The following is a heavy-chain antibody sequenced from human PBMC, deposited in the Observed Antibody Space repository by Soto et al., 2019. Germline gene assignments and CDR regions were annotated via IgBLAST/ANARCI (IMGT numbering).Heavy chain of an antibody. CDR1: DDSIVGGACF. CDR2: VYYSGSS. V-gene: IGHV4-31*03. J-gene: IGHJ5*02. D-gene: IGHD2-2*01. Sequence: PSENLSLTRTVSDDSIVGGACFCRLIRPPPREGLEWIANVYYSGSSYYNPSLKSRLNISVDTTKNQFSLQLKSMTAADTAVYYCAKLSCTSSTCYFPGWFDPWGQGTLVTVSS. CDR3: AKLSCTSSTCYFPGWFDP.